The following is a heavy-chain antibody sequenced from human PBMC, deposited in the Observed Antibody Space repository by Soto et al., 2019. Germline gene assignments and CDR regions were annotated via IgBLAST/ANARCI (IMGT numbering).Heavy chain of an antibody. CDR3: ARSIYSYGRGGAFDI. J-gene: IGHJ3*02. CDR2: IYYSGST. Sequence: PSETLSLTCTVSGGSISSSSYFWGWIRQPPGKGLEWIGSIYYSGSTYYNPSLKSRVTVSVDTSKNQLSVRLSSVTAADTAVYFCARSIYSYGRGGAFDIWGQGTMVT. D-gene: IGHD5-18*01. V-gene: IGHV4-39*01. CDR1: GGSISSSSYF.